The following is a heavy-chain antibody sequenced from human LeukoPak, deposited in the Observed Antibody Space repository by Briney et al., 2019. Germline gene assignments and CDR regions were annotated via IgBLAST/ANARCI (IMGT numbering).Heavy chain of an antibody. D-gene: IGHD2-21*02. CDR3: ARVGSTGVTNY. Sequence: GASVKVSCKASGYTFTSYYMHGVRQAPGQGLEWMGIINPSGGSTSYAQKFQGRVTMTRDTATSTVYMELSSLRSEDTAVYYCARVGSTGVTNYWGQGTLVTVSS. J-gene: IGHJ4*02. CDR2: INPSGGST. CDR1: GYTFTSYY. V-gene: IGHV1-46*01.